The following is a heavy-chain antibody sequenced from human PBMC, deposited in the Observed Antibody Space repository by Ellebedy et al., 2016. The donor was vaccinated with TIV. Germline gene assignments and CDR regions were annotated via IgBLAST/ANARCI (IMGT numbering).Heavy chain of an antibody. CDR2: IGTAGDT. V-gene: IGHV3-13*04. CDR3: ARGLEMFAFDI. J-gene: IGHJ3*02. D-gene: IGHD3-10*02. CDR1: GFTFSSYD. Sequence: GESLKISXAASGFTFSSYDMHWVRQATGKGLEWVSAIGTAGDTYYPGSVKGRFTISRENAKNSLYLQMNSLRAGDTAVYYCARGLEMFAFDIWGQGTMVTVSS.